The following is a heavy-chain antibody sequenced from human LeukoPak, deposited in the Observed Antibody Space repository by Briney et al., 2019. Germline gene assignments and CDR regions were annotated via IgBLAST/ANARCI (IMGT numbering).Heavy chain of an antibody. J-gene: IGHJ3*01. D-gene: IGHD1-1*01. CDR1: GFTFSDHF. CDR2: IRKKPNSYTT. Sequence: PGGSLRLSCAASGFTFSDHFMDWVRQAPGQGLEWVGRIRKKPNSYTTEYAASAKGSFTFSRDDSKNSLYLQMNSLETEDTAVYYCARVSATTGATDALDFWGQGTMVTVSS. V-gene: IGHV3-72*01. CDR3: ARVSATTGATDALDF.